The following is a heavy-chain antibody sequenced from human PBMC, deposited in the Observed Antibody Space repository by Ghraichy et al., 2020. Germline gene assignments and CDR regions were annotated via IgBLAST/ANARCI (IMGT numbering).Heavy chain of an antibody. D-gene: IGHD2-15*01. CDR2: IDWDDDK. CDR3: ARISAGSTSEDY. J-gene: IGHJ4*02. CDR1: GFSLSTSGMR. Sequence: SGPTLVKPTQTLTLTCTFSGFSLSTSGMRVSWIRQPSGKALEWLARIDWDDDKFYSTSLKTRLTISKDTSKNQVVLTMTNMDPVDTATYYCARISAGSTSEDYWGQGTLVTVSS. V-gene: IGHV2-70*04.